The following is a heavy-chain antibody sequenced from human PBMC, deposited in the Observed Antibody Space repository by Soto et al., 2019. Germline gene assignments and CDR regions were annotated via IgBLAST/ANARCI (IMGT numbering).Heavy chain of an antibody. Sequence: QVQLVQSGAEVKKPGSSVKVSCKASGGTFSSYAITWVRQAPRQELEWMGGIIPIFGTADYAQKFQGRVTITADESTSTAYMELSSLRSEDTAVYHCASPVATVYYYYGMDVWGHGTTVTVSS. CDR1: GGTFSSYA. D-gene: IGHD2-21*02. CDR2: IIPIFGTA. CDR3: ASPVATVYYYYGMDV. V-gene: IGHV1-69*12. J-gene: IGHJ6*02.